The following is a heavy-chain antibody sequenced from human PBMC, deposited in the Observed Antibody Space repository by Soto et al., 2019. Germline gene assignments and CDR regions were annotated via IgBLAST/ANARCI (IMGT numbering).Heavy chain of an antibody. CDR3: ATHNWDLDP. V-gene: IGHV4-39*01. D-gene: IGHD1-20*01. J-gene: IGHJ1*01. CDR2: IYYSGRT. CDR1: GVSISTTTYY. Sequence: SETLSLTCTVSGVSISTTTYYWGWIRQPPGKGLEWIGNIYYSGRTNYNPSLKGRVDISIDMSTNQFSLKLRSVTAADTAVYYCATHNWDLDPWGQGTLVTVSS.